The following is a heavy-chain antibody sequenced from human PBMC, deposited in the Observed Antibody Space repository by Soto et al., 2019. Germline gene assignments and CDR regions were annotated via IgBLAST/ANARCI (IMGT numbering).Heavy chain of an antibody. CDR1: GGSISSYY. Sequence: QVQLQESGPGLVKPSETLSLTCTVSGGSISSYYWSWIRQPAGKGLEWLGRIYTSGSTNYNPSLKSRVTMSVDTSKNQFSLKLSSVTAADTAVDYCAGTTVTTSSDYFDYWGQGTLVTVSS. V-gene: IGHV4-4*07. J-gene: IGHJ4*02. D-gene: IGHD4-17*01. CDR3: AGTTVTTSSDYFDY. CDR2: IYTSGST.